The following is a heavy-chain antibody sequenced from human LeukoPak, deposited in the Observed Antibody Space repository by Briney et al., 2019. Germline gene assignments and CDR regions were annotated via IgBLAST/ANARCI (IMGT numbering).Heavy chain of an antibody. CDR2: ISRSDSYI. Sequence: GGSLRLSCAASGFTFSSYTMNWVRQAPGKGLEWVSSISRSDSYIYYADSVKGRFTISRDSSKNILYLQMNSLRAEDTAVYYCAKDRCSNGVGCYYYYMDVWGKGTTVTISS. D-gene: IGHD2-8*01. CDR1: GFTFSSYT. J-gene: IGHJ6*03. CDR3: AKDRCSNGVGCYYYYMDV. V-gene: IGHV3-21*04.